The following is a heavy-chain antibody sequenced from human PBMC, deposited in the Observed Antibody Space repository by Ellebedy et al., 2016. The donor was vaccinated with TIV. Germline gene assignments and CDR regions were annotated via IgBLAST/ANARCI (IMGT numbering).Heavy chain of an antibody. CDR2: ISSSGYTI. Sequence: GESLKISCTASGFMFGIDAMSWIRQAPGKGLEWVSYISSSGYTIYYADSVKGRFTISRDNAKNSLYLQMNSLRAEETAVYYCARGVVAAVTDAFDIWGQGTMVTVSS. CDR3: ARGVVAAVTDAFDI. J-gene: IGHJ3*02. D-gene: IGHD2-15*01. V-gene: IGHV3-11*01. CDR1: GFMFGIDA.